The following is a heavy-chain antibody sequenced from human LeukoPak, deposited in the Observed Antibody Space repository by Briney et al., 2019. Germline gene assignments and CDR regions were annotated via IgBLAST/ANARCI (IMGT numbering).Heavy chain of an antibody. J-gene: IGHJ3*02. Sequence: SETLSLTCAVYDGSFSGYSWSWIRQPPGKGLEWIGYIYSSGSTNYSPSLKSRVTISVDTSKNQFSLKLYSVTAADTAVYYCARRYSGYGNAFDIWGQGTMVTVSS. CDR2: IYSSGST. D-gene: IGHD5-12*01. CDR3: ARRYSGYGNAFDI. V-gene: IGHV4-59*08. CDR1: DGSFSGYS.